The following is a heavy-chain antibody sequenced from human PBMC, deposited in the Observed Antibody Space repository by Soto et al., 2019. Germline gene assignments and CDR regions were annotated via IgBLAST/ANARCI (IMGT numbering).Heavy chain of an antibody. CDR3: ARASGVVVTATTLDY. CDR2: IYYSGST. CDR1: GGSISSGGYY. D-gene: IGHD2-21*02. Sequence: SETLSLTCTVSGGSISSGGYYWSWIRQHPGKGLEWIGYIYYSGSTYYNPSLKSRVTISVDTSKNQFSLKLSSVTAADTAVYYCARASGVVVTATTLDYWGQGTLVTVSS. J-gene: IGHJ4*02. V-gene: IGHV4-31*03.